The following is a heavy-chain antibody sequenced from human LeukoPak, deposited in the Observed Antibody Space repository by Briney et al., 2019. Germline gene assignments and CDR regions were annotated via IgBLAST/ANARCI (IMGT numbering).Heavy chain of an antibody. CDR2: ISGSGGGP. Sequence: GGSLRLSCAASGFTFSKYAMSWVRQAPGKGLEWVSGISGSGGGPYYADSVKGRLPISRDNAKNSLYLQMNSLRAEDTAVYYCARESLGYCSGSTCYYFYMDFWGKGTTVTVSS. V-gene: IGHV3-23*01. J-gene: IGHJ6*03. D-gene: IGHD2-15*01. CDR1: GFTFSKYA. CDR3: ARESLGYCSGSTCYYFYMDF.